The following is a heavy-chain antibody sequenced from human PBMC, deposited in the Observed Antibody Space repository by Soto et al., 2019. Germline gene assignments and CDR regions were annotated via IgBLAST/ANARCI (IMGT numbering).Heavy chain of an antibody. J-gene: IGHJ5*02. Sequence: GASVKVSCKASGGTFSSYAISWVRQAPGQGLEWMGGIIPIFGTANYAQKFQGRVTITADKSTSTAYMELSSLRSEDTAVYYCARDHVAVAGGPNWFDPWAQGTLVTVSS. V-gene: IGHV1-69*06. D-gene: IGHD6-19*01. CDR3: ARDHVAVAGGPNWFDP. CDR2: IIPIFGTA. CDR1: GGTFSSYA.